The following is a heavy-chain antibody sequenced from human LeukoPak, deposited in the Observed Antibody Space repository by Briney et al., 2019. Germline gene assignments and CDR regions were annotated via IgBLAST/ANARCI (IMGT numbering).Heavy chain of an antibody. Sequence: ASVKVSCNASGYTFTSYDINWVRQATGQGLEWMGWMNPNSGNTGYAQKFQGRVTMTRNTSISTAYMELSSLRSEDTAVYYCARRDLYYDILTGWSMDVWGQGTTVTVSS. V-gene: IGHV1-8*01. CDR2: MNPNSGNT. J-gene: IGHJ6*02. D-gene: IGHD3-9*01. CDR3: ARRDLYYDILTGWSMDV. CDR1: GYTFTSYD.